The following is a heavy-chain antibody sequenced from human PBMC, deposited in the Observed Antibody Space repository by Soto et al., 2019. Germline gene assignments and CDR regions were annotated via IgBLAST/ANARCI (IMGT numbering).Heavy chain of an antibody. V-gene: IGHV3-48*02. J-gene: IGHJ5*02. CDR1: GFTFSSYS. Sequence: GWSLRLSCAASGFTFSSYSMNWARQAPGKGLEWIAYIISTGTTIFYADSVKGRFTISRDNAKSSLYLQMNSLRDEDTAVYYCARDNGMAGSFDPWGQGTLVTVSS. CDR2: IISTGTTI. D-gene: IGHD2-8*01. CDR3: ARDNGMAGSFDP.